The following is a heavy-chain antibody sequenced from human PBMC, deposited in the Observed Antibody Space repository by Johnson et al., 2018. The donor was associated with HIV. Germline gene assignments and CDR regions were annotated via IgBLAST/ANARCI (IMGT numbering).Heavy chain of an antibody. CDR1: GFTFSSYG. D-gene: IGHD4-23*01. CDR2: IRYDGSNK. CDR3: AREPGNGGRPYEAYEM. J-gene: IGHJ3*02. V-gene: IGHV3-30*02. Sequence: QVQLVVSGGGVVQPGRSLRLSCAASGFTFSSYGMHWVRQALGKGLAWVAFIRYDGSNKYYSDSVKGRFTISRDISKNPLDLQMDSLRGEDTADYYCAREPGNGGRPYEAYEMWGEGTMVAISS.